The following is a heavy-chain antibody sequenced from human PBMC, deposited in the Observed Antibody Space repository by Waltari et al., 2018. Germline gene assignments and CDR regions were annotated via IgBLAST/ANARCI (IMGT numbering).Heavy chain of an antibody. CDR3: ARDRGGSSWKVYYYGMDV. CDR2: IIPILGIA. J-gene: IGHJ6*02. V-gene: IGHV1-69*10. Sequence: QVQLVQSGAEVKKPGSSVKVSCTASGGTFSSYAISWVRQAPGHGLEWMGGIIPILGIANYAQKFQGRVTITADKSTSTAYMELSSLRSEDTAVYYCARDRGGSSWKVYYYGMDVWGQGTTVTVSS. D-gene: IGHD6-13*01. CDR1: GGTFSSYA.